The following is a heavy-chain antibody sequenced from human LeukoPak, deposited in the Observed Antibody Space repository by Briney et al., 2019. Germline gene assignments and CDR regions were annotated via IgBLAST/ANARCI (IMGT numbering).Heavy chain of an antibody. V-gene: IGHV3-30*02. CDR3: ARVWAAGSFNY. J-gene: IGHJ4*02. Sequence: PGGSLRLSCAASGFTFSAYGMHWVRQAPGKGLEWVAFIRFDGSTKYYADSVKGQFTISRDNSKNTLYLQMNSLRAEDTAVYYCARVWAAGSFNYWGQGTLVTVSS. CDR2: IRFDGSTK. D-gene: IGHD3-16*01. CDR1: GFTFSAYG.